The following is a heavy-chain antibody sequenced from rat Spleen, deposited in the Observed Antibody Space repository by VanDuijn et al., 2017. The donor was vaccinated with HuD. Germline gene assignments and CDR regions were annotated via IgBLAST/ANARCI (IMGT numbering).Heavy chain of an antibody. Sequence: EVQLVESGGGFVQPGRSLKLSCAASGFTFSDYAMAWVRQAPKKGLEWVATIIYDGSYTYYRDSVKGRFTISRDNANITLYLQMDSLRSEDTATYYCAREAGIPFHYFDYWGQGVMVTVSS. V-gene: IGHV5-17*01. CDR3: AREAGIPFHYFDY. D-gene: IGHD1-4*01. CDR2: IIYDGSYT. J-gene: IGHJ2*01. CDR1: GFTFSDYA.